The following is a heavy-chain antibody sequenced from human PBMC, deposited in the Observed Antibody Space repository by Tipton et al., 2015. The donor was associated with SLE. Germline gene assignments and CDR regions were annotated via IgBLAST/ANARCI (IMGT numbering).Heavy chain of an antibody. CDR1: GGSIKSGPHS. CDR3: ARTLVLQFLPYDAFDI. J-gene: IGHJ3*02. D-gene: IGHD3-3*01. V-gene: IGHV4-61*02. CDR2: VYSTGGT. Sequence: TLSLTCTVSGGSIKSGPHSWSWIRQPAGKGLEWIGRVYSTGGTNYNPSLESRVSVSVDTSKNQFSLKLSSVTAADTAAYFCARTLVLQFLPYDAFDIWGQGTMVTVSS.